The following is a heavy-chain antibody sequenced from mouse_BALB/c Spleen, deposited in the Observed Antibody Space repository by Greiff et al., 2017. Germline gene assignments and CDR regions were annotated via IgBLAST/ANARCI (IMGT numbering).Heavy chain of an antibody. Sequence: QVQLQQSGAELMKPGASVKISCKATGYTFSSYWIEWVKQRPGHGLEWIGEILPGSGSTNYNEKFKGKATFTAGTSSNTAYMQLSSLTSEDSAVYYCARQYGNGDWFAYWGQGTLVTVSA. D-gene: IGHD2-10*02. V-gene: IGHV1-9*01. J-gene: IGHJ3*01. CDR3: ARQYGNGDWFAY. CDR2: ILPGSGST. CDR1: GYTFSSYW.